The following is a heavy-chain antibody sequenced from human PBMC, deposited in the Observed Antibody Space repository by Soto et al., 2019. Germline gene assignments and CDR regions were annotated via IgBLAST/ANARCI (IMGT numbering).Heavy chain of an antibody. D-gene: IGHD3-10*01. CDR3: ARDVSSSPADLFDY. CDR2: IMENGGII. CDR1: GFTFSSCA. J-gene: IGHJ4*02. Sequence: GGSLRLSCAASGFTFSSCAMGWVRQAPGKGLEWVADIMENGGIIYYADSVKGRFTISRDNAKNSLYLEMHSLRAEDTAFYYCARDVSSSPADLFDYWGQGTLVTVSS. V-gene: IGHV3-7*03.